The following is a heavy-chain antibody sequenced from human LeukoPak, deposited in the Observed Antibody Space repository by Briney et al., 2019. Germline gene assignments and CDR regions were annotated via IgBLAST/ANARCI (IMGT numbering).Heavy chain of an antibody. D-gene: IGHD2-15*01. V-gene: IGHV3-23*01. Sequence: PGGSLRLSCAASGFTFSSYAMSWVRQAPGKGLEWVSAISGSGGSTYYADSVKGRFTISRDNSKNTLYLQMNSLRAEDTAVYYCAKEAVGAANYYYYYYYMDVWGKGTTVTVSS. CDR1: GFTFSSYA. CDR2: ISGSGGST. J-gene: IGHJ6*03. CDR3: AKEAVGAANYYYYYYYMDV.